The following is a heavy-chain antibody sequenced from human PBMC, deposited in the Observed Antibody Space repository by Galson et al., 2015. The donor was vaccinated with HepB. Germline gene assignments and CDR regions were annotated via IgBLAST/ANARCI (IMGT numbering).Heavy chain of an antibody. CDR1: GGSFSAHY. D-gene: IGHD3-3*01. CDR3: ARAVYYDFWNGFGP. CDR2: INHSGST. J-gene: IGHJ5*02. V-gene: IGHV4-34*01. Sequence: ETLSLTCAVYGGSFSAHYWSWIRQPPGKGLEWIGEINHSGSTNYNPYLKSRVTISVDTSKNRFSLKLSSVTAADTAVYYCARAVYYDFWNGFGPWGQGTLVTVSS.